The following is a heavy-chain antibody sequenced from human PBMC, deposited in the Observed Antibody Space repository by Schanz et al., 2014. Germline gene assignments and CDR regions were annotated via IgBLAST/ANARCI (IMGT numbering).Heavy chain of an antibody. CDR3: ARSPGDFPGWFDS. D-gene: IGHD4-17*01. J-gene: IGHJ5*01. CDR2: IYHSGST. V-gene: IGHV4-30-2*01. Sequence: QLQLQESGSGLVKPSQTLSLTCGVSGGSISSGGSSWNWIRLPPGKAVEWIGNIYHSGSTFYNPALKSRVTITVDRSKNQCSLILNSVTAADTAVYYCARSPGDFPGWFDSWGQGTLVTVSS. CDR1: GGSISSGGSS.